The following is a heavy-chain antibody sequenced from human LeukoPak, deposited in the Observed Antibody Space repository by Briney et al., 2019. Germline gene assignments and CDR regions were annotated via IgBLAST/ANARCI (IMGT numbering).Heavy chain of an antibody. CDR1: GGTFSSYA. Sequence: SVKVSCKASGGTFSSYAISWVRQAPGQGLEWMGGIIPIFGTANYAQKFQGRVTITADESTSTAYMELRSLRSDDTAVYYCARQTRTSAYYYYYYMDVWGKGTTVTISS. D-gene: IGHD2-2*01. CDR3: ARQTRTSAYYYYYYMDV. V-gene: IGHV1-69*13. CDR2: IIPIFGTA. J-gene: IGHJ6*03.